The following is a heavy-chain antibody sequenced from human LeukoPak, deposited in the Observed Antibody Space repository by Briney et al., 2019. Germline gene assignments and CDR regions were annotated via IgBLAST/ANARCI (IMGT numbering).Heavy chain of an antibody. J-gene: IGHJ4*02. V-gene: IGHV3-64D*06. Sequence: HPGGSLRLSCSASGFTFSSYAMHWVRQAPGKGPEYVSAISSNGGSTYYADSVKGRFTISRDNSKNTLYLQMSSLRAEDTAVYYCVKDTNYGAHYFDYWGQGTLVTVSS. D-gene: IGHD4-17*01. CDR3: VKDTNYGAHYFDY. CDR2: ISSNGGST. CDR1: GFTFSSYA.